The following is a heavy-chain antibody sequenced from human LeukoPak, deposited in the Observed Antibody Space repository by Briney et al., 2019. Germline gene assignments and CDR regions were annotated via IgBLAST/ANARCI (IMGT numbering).Heavy chain of an antibody. V-gene: IGHV3-48*03. Sequence: GGSLRLSCAASGFTFSGYEMNWVRQAPGKGLEWVSYISSSGSTIYYADSVKGRFTISRDNAKNSLYLQMNSLRAEDTAVYYCARDLGWYYGSGSYSPYGVDVWGKGTTVTVSS. J-gene: IGHJ6*04. D-gene: IGHD3-10*01. CDR2: ISSSGSTI. CDR1: GFTFSGYE. CDR3: ARDLGWYYGSGSYSPYGVDV.